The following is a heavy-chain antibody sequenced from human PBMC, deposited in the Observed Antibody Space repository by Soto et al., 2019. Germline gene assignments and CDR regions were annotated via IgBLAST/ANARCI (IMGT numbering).Heavy chain of an antibody. J-gene: IGHJ4*02. CDR2: IYYSGSN. V-gene: IGHV4-39*01. Sequence: SETLSLSCTVSGGSISSSSYYWGWVRQPPGKGLEWMGSIYYSGSNYYNPSLKSRVTISVDTSNNQSYLQLSSGTSAGPGVYNFARVRYIAAAGTYYFDYWGQGTLVTVSS. CDR3: ARVRYIAAAGTYYFDY. CDR1: GGSISSSSYY. D-gene: IGHD6-13*01.